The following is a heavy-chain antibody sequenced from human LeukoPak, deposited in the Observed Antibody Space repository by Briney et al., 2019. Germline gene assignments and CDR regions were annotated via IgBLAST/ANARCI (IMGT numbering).Heavy chain of an antibody. CDR1: GFTFDDYA. J-gene: IGHJ3*02. Sequence: GGSLRLSCAASGFTFDDYAMHWVRQAPGKGLEWVSGISWNSGTIGYAESVKGRFTISRDNAKNSLYLQMNSLRAEGMALYYCAKDTSRWFDAFDIWGQGTMVTVSS. V-gene: IGHV3-9*03. D-gene: IGHD3-10*01. CDR3: AKDTSRWFDAFDI. CDR2: ISWNSGTI.